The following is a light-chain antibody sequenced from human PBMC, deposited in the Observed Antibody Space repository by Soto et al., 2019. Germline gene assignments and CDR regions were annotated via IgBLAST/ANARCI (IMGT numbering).Light chain of an antibody. CDR1: QSVGSNY. CDR3: HQYASSPLT. J-gene: IGKJ5*01. CDR2: GAS. Sequence: EIVLTQSPGTLSLSPGERATLSCRASQSVGSNYLAWYQQTPGQAPGLLIHGASTRATGIPARFSGSGSGTDFTLTLSRLESEDSAVYYCHQYASSPLTFGQGTRLEIK. V-gene: IGKV3-20*01.